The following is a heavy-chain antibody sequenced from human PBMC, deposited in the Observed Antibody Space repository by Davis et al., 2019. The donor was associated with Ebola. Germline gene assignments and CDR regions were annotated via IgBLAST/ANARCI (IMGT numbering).Heavy chain of an antibody. CDR2: IRQDGSEE. Sequence: GGSLRLSCAASGFSFRIYWMSWVRQAPGKGLEWLANIRQDGSEEYYVDSVKGRFTISRDNAKNSLFLQMNSLRAEDTAVYYCARDPIISLIVPSYGMDVWGPGTTVTVSS. CDR3: ARDPIISLIVPSYGMDV. D-gene: IGHD3-16*02. J-gene: IGHJ6*02. V-gene: IGHV3-7*01. CDR1: GFSFRIYW.